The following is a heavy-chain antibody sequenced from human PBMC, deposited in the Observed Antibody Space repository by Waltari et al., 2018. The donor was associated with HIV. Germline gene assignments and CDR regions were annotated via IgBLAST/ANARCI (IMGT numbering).Heavy chain of an antibody. CDR1: GYTFTGYD. D-gene: IGHD3-22*01. V-gene: IGHV1-2*02. CDR3: ARNVVVVDDAFDI. CDR2: INPNSGGT. J-gene: IGHJ3*02. Sequence: QVPLVQFGAGVKKPGASVKVYCKDSGYTFTGYDMHWARTAPGQGLEWMGWINPNSGGTNYAQKFQGRVTMTRDTSISTAYMELSRLRSDDTAVYYCARNVVVVDDAFDIWGQGTMVTVSS.